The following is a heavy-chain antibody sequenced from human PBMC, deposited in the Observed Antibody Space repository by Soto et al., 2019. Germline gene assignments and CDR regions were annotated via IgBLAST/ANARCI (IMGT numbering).Heavy chain of an antibody. D-gene: IGHD6-6*01. CDR3: ARNGARPTKGGYYYYYYGMGG. V-gene: IGHV1-46*01. Sequence: ASVKVSCKASGYTFTSYYMHWVQQAPGQGLEWMGIINPSGGSTSYAQKFHGRVTMTRDTSTSTVYMELSSLRSEDTAVYYCARNGARPTKGGYYYYYYGMGGWRRGTRFT. CDR1: GYTFTSYY. J-gene: IGHJ6*02. CDR2: INPSGGST.